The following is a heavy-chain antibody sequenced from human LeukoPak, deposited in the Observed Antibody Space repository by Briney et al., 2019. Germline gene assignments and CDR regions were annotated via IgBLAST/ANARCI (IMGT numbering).Heavy chain of an antibody. CDR3: ARDSPHDYGDYGDY. D-gene: IGHD4-17*01. CDR1: GYTFTGYY. J-gene: IGHJ4*02. CDR2: INPNSGGT. Sequence: ASVKVSCKASGYTFTGYYMHWVRQAPGQGLEWMGWINPNSGGTNYAQKFQGRVTMTRDTSISTAYMELSRLRSDDTAVYYCARDSPHDYGDYGDYWGQGTLVTVSS. V-gene: IGHV1-2*02.